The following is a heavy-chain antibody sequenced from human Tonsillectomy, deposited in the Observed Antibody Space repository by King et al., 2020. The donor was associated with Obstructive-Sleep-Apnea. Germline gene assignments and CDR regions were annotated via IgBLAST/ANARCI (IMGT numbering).Heavy chain of an antibody. J-gene: IGHJ4*02. V-gene: IGHV4-34*01. CDR3: ARLRAGQGSNAFDY. CDR2: INPSGST. CDR1: GESFSGCY. D-gene: IGHD1-26*01. Sequence: VQLQQWGPGLLKPSETLSLTCAVYGESFSGCYWTWIRQPPGKGLVWIGEINPSGSTIYSPSLKSRVTISVDTSKNQFSLNLSSVTAADTAVYYCARLRAGQGSNAFDYWGQGTLVTVSS.